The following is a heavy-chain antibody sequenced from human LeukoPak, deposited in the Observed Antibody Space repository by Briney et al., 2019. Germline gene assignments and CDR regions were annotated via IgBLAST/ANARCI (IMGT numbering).Heavy chain of an antibody. J-gene: IGHJ6*03. CDR1: GGSLSGNY. V-gene: IGHV4-34*01. CDR3: ARVGAYSSSWSITHYSYYYMDV. Sequence: SETLSLTCAVYGGSLSGNYWSWIRQPPGKGLEWIGEINQSGNTKYNPSLKSRVTISVDTSKNQFSLKLTSVTAADTAVYYCARVGAYSSSWSITHYSYYYMDVWGKGTTVTVSS. D-gene: IGHD6-13*01. CDR2: INQSGNT.